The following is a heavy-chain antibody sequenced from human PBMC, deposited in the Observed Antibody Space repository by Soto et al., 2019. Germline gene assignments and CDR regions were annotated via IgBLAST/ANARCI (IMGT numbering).Heavy chain of an antibody. J-gene: IGHJ3*02. V-gene: IGHV5-51*01. CDR3: ASPLTYYYGSGSPTLDAFDI. D-gene: IGHD3-10*01. Sequence: GESLKISCKGSGYSFTSYWIGWVRQMPGKGLEWMGIIYPGDSDTRYSPSFQGQVTISADKSISPAYLQWSSLKASDTAMYYCASPLTYYYGSGSPTLDAFDIWGQGTMVTVSS. CDR1: GYSFTSYW. CDR2: IYPGDSDT.